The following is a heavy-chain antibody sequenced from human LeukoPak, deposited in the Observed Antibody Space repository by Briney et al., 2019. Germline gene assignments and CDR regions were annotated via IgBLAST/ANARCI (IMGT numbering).Heavy chain of an antibody. D-gene: IGHD2-21*01. CDR3: AKVLWGLTLLSSDY. CDR2: TSSSDDGT. V-gene: IGHV3-23*01. CDR1: GFPLSSYA. J-gene: IGHJ4*02. Sequence: GGSLRLSCAASGFPLSSYAMSWVRQVPGKGLEWVSATSSSDDGTYHADSVRGRFTIYRDNFRNTLYLQMNRLRVEDAALYYCAKVLWGLTLLSSDYWGQGTLVTVSS.